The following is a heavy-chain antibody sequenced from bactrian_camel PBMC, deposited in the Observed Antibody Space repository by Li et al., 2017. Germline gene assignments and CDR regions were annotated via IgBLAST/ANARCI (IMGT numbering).Heavy chain of an antibody. V-gene: IGHV3S53*01. J-gene: IGHJ6*01. CDR1: GNTNGLNY. CDR3: AAGQTEYSYSLCSGSTSTFGY. D-gene: IGHD2*01. Sequence: HVQLVESGGGSVQAGGSLRLSCAASGNTNGLNYMGWYRQAVGKERELVSTISSDGTTRYADSVKGRFAISQDKAKNTVYLQMNHLTPEDTAVYYCAAGQTEYSYSLCSGSTSTFGYWGPGTQVTVS. CDR2: ISSDGTT.